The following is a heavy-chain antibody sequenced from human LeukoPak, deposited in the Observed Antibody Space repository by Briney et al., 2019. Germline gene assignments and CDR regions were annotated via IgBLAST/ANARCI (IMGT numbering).Heavy chain of an antibody. J-gene: IGHJ4*02. V-gene: IGHV4-34*01. CDR1: GGSFSGYY. D-gene: IGHD1-26*01. Sequence: PSETLSLTCAVYGGSFSGYYWSWIRQPPGKGLEWIGEINHSGSTNCNPSLKSRVTISVDTSKNQFSLKLSSVTAADTAVYYCARGYTRFVIVGATTWDRWFDYWGQGTLVTVSS. CDR3: ARGYTRFVIVGATTWDRWFDY. CDR2: INHSGST.